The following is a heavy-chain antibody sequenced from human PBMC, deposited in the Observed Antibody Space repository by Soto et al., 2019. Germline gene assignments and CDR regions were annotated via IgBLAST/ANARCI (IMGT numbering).Heavy chain of an antibody. Sequence: GASVKVSCKASGYTFTSYDINWVRQATGQGLEWMGWMNPNSGNTGYAQKFQGRFTISRDNSKNTLYLQMNSLRAEDTAVYYCARDKRYFDWLLTPYYYGMDVWGQGTTVTVSS. CDR2: MNPNSGNT. D-gene: IGHD3-9*01. J-gene: IGHJ6*02. CDR1: GYTFTSYD. V-gene: IGHV1-8*01. CDR3: ARDKRYFDWLLTPYYYGMDV.